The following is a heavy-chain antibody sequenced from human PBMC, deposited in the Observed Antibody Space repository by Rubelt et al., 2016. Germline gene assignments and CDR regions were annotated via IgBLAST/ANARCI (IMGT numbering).Heavy chain of an antibody. CDR3: ARHRTQIVVVASGGWFDP. D-gene: IGHD2-15*01. CDR2: INHSGST. V-gene: IGHV4-39*01. J-gene: IGHJ5*02. Sequence: QLQLQEPGPGLVKPSETLSLTCTVSGGSITSSRYYWGWIRQPPGKGLEWIGEINHSGSTNYNPSLWCRVTISFDTSKNLFSLKLSAVTASDTAVYYCARHRTQIVVVASGGWFDPWGQGTLVTVSS. CDR1: GGSITSSRYY.